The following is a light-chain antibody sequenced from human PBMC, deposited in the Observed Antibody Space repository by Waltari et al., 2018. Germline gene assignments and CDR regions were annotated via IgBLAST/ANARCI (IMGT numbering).Light chain of an antibody. Sequence: SYVLTQPPSVSVAPGKTATITCGGNNIWSKSVHWYQQKPGPAPVLVMYYDSDRPSGTPERFSGCNSGNTATLTISRVEAGDEADYYCHVWDSYSDHAVFGGGTQLTVL. CDR3: HVWDSYSDHAV. CDR1: NIWSKS. V-gene: IGLV3-21*04. J-gene: IGLJ7*01. CDR2: YDS.